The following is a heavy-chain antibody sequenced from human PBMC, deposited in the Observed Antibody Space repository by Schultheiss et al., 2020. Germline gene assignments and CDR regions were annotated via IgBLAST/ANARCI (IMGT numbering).Heavy chain of an antibody. CDR1: GFTFTSSA. CDR3: AAPGGATSAFDI. V-gene: IGHV1-58*01. J-gene: IGHJ3*02. D-gene: IGHD1-26*01. CDR2: IVVGSGNT. Sequence: SVKVSCKASGFTFTSSAVQWVRQARGQRLEWIGWIVVGSGNTNYAQKFQERVTITRDMSTSTAYMELSSLRSEDTAVYYCAAPGGATSAFDIWGQGTMVTVSS.